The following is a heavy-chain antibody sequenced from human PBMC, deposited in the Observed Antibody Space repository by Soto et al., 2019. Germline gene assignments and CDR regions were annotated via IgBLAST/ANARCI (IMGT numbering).Heavy chain of an antibody. Sequence: HPGGSLRLSCAASGFTFSDYWMRWVRQVPGQGPVWVARISGDGSITSYADSVTGRFTISRDNTKETLDLHMRSLRAEDTAVYYCARAETTNYDSSGYGPWGQGTRVTVSS. J-gene: IGHJ5*02. D-gene: IGHD3-22*01. CDR3: ARAETTNYDSSGYGP. V-gene: IGHV3-74*03. CDR2: ISGDGSIT. CDR1: GFTFSDYW.